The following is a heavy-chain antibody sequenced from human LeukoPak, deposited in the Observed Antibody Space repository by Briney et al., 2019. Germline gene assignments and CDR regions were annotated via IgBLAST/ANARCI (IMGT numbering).Heavy chain of an antibody. CDR3: AKGNGDFLDY. V-gene: IGHV3-23*01. CDR2: VSGNGLSK. Sequence: GGSLRLSCAVSGFTFSNHPMTWVRQAPGKGLEWVAGVSGNGLSKYYADSMKGRFTVSRDNAKNTVYLQMNSLRADDTAVYYCAKGNGDFLDYWGQGTLVTVYS. CDR1: GFTFSNHP. J-gene: IGHJ4*02. D-gene: IGHD1-1*01.